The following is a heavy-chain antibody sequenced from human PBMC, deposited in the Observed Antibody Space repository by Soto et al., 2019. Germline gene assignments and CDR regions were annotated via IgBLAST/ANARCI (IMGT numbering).Heavy chain of an antibody. D-gene: IGHD1-1*01. V-gene: IGHV1-46*01. CDR3: ATQTGTVPNFADH. CDR1: GYTFTNYY. Sequence: QVQLVQSGAEVKKPGASVKVSCKASGYTFTNYYIHWVRQAPGQGLEWVGLINPKTGTTNDAPKFQGRVTMTSDTSTSTAYMELSSLRSEDTAVFYCATQTGTVPNFADHWGQGTLVTVSS. J-gene: IGHJ4*02. CDR2: INPKTGTT.